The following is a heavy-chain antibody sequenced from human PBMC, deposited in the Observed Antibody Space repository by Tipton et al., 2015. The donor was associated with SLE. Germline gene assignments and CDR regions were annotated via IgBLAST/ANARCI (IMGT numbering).Heavy chain of an antibody. V-gene: IGHV4-39*01. CDR3: ARHRGYTQPRLDY. CDR1: GGSISSSSYY. CDR2: IYYSGST. D-gene: IGHD3-10*01. J-gene: IGHJ4*02. Sequence: TLSLTCTVSGGSISSSSYYWGWIRQPPGKELEWIGSIYYSGSTYYNPSLKSRVTISVDTSKNQFSLKLSSVTAADTAVYYCARHRGYTQPRLDYWGQGTLVTVSS.